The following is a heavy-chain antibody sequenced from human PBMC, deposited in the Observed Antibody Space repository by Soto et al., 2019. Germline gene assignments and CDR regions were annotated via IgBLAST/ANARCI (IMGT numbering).Heavy chain of an antibody. Sequence: GGSLRLSCAASGFTFSSYAMSWVRQAPGKGLEWVSAISGSGGSTYYADSVKGRFTISRDNSKNTLYLQMNSLRAEDTAVYYCAKDSGVPSPNYRSYYVDYWGQGTLVTVSS. D-gene: IGHD1-26*01. CDR2: ISGSGGST. CDR1: GFTFSSYA. J-gene: IGHJ4*02. CDR3: AKDSGVPSPNYRSYYVDY. V-gene: IGHV3-23*01.